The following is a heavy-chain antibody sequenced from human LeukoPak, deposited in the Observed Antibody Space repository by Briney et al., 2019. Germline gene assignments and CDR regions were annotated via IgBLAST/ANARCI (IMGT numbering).Heavy chain of an antibody. Sequence: GGSLRLSCAVSGFTVSSNYMSWVRQAPGKGLEWVSVIYSGGSTYYADSVKGRFTISRDNSKNTLYLQMNSLRAEDTAVYYCARGYQGSGCFDYWGQGTLVTVSS. CDR1: GFTVSSNY. CDR2: IYSGGST. D-gene: IGHD5-12*01. CDR3: ARGYQGSGCFDY. J-gene: IGHJ4*02. V-gene: IGHV3-53*01.